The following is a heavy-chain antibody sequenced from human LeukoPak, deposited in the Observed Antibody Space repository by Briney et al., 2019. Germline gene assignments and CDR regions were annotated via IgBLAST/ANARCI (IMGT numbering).Heavy chain of an antibody. CDR1: GGTFSSYA. CDR3: ARGFYSGYGIYDAFDI. J-gene: IGHJ3*02. D-gene: IGHD5-12*01. Sequence: GASVKVSCKASGGTFSSYAISWVRQAPGQGLEWMGGIIPIFGTANYAQKFQGRVTITADESTSTAYMELSSLRSEDTAVYYCARGFYSGYGIYDAFDIWGQGTMVTVSS. V-gene: IGHV1-69*13. CDR2: IIPIFGTA.